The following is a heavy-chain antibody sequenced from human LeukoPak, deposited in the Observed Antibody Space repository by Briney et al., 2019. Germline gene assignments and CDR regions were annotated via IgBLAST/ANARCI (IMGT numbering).Heavy chain of an antibody. CDR3: ARHEGDTSGSYMYNWFDP. D-gene: IGHD3-22*01. J-gene: IGHJ5*02. Sequence: PSETLSLTCTVSGGSISRYFWSWIRQPPGKGLEWIGYIYYSGSTNYNPSLKSRVTISVDTSKNQVSLKLSSVTAADTAVYYCARHEGDTSGSYMYNWFDPWGQGTLVTASS. CDR2: IYYSGST. CDR1: GGSISRYF. V-gene: IGHV4-59*08.